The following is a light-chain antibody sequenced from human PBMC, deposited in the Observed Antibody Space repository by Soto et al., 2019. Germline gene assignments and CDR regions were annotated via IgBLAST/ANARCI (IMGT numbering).Light chain of an antibody. CDR2: EVS. CDR3: SSYTSSSTLV. Sequence: QSALTQPASVSGSPGQSITISCTGTSSDVGGYNYVSWYQQHPGIAPKLMISEVSNRPSGVSNRFSGSKSGNTASLTISGLQAVDEADYYCSSYTSSSTLVFGGGTNLTVL. V-gene: IGLV2-14*01. J-gene: IGLJ2*01. CDR1: SSDVGGYNY.